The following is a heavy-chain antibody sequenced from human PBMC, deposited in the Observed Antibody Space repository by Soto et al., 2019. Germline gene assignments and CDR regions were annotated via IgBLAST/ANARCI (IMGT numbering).Heavy chain of an antibody. CDR3: ARGTALPYYYYGMDV. Sequence: ASVKVSCKSSGYTVTSYDINWVRQATGQGLEWMGWMNPNSGNTGYAQKFQGRVTMTRNTSISTAYMELSSLRSEDTDVYYCARGTALPYYYYGMDVWGQGTTVTVSS. J-gene: IGHJ6*02. CDR1: GYTVTSYD. V-gene: IGHV1-8*01. CDR2: MNPNSGNT.